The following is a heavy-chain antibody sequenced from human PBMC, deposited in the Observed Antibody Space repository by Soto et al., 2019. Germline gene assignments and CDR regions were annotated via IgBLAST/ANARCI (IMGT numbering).Heavy chain of an antibody. Sequence: QVQLQKSGPGLVKASETLSLTCTVSGGSTTSDYWSWIRQPPGKGLGCLGYIFHRLGAKYNHSLGSRGTISLDTSKNQLSLSLRSVTAADTAIYFCVRDLNGSGDYWGQGTLVTVSS. CDR1: GGSTTSDY. J-gene: IGHJ4*02. V-gene: IGHV4-59*01. CDR2: IFHRLGA. CDR3: VRDLNGSGDY. D-gene: IGHD3-10*01.